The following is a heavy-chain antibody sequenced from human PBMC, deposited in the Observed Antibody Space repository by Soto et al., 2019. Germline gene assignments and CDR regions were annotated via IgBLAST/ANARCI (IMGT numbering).Heavy chain of an antibody. CDR1: GFDFSTCD. CDR2: IGTHADT. D-gene: IGHD1-26*01. J-gene: IGHJ3*02. V-gene: IGHV3-13*01. CDR3: ARSPSGSFPSGNAFDI. Sequence: GGSLRLSCAASGFDFSTCDMFWVRQPTGKGLEWVSAIGTHADTFYPDSVKGRFTISRENARNLLYLQMSSLRAGDTAVYYCARSPSGSFPSGNAFDIWGQGTMVTVSS.